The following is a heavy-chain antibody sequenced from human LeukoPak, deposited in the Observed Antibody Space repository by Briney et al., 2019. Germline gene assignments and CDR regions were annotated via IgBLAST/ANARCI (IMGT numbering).Heavy chain of an antibody. Sequence: GGSLRLSCVASGFTFSDAWMSWVRQAPGKGLEWVGRIKSKIDGGTIDYAAPVKGRFTISRDDSRNTLYLQMNSLKTEDTAVYYCTTRRQDGCWGQGTLVIVS. CDR2: IKSKIDGGTI. V-gene: IGHV3-15*01. D-gene: IGHD6-25*01. J-gene: IGHJ4*02. CDR1: GFTFSDAW. CDR3: TTRRQDGC.